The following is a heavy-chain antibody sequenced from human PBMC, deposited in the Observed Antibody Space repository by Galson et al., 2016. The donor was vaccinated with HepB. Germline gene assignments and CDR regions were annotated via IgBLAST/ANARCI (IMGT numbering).Heavy chain of an antibody. D-gene: IGHD7-27*01. V-gene: IGHV3-7*03. CDR3: ARAVWGSKKTFEY. CDR2: INQDGSQK. J-gene: IGHJ4*02. Sequence: SLRLSCAASGLTFSRHWMSWARQAPGKGLEWVANINQDGSQKDYVDSVKGRFTISRDNAKNSLYLQMNSLRDEDTAVYYCARAVWGSKKTFEYWSQGTLLTVSS. CDR1: GLTFSRHW.